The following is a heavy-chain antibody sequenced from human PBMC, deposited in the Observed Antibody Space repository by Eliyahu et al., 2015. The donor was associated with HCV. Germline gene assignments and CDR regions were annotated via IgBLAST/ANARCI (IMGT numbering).Heavy chain of an antibody. D-gene: IGHD3-3*01. J-gene: IGHJ4*02. CDR1: GYTFTGYY. CDR2: INPNSGGT. Sequence: QVQLVQSGAEVKKPGASVKVSCKASGYTFTGYYMHWVRQAPGQGLEWMGWINPNSGGTNYAQKFQGRVTMTRDTSISTAYMELSRLRSDDTAVYYCARVTDDFWSGYNFDYWGQGTLVTVSS. V-gene: IGHV1-2*02. CDR3: ARVTDDFWSGYNFDY.